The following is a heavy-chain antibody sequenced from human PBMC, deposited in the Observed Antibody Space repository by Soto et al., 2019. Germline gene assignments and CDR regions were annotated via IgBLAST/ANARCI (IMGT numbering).Heavy chain of an antibody. V-gene: IGHV4-30-4*01. J-gene: IGHJ5*02. Sequence: TLSLTCTVSGGSISSGDYYWSWIRQPPGKGLEWIGYIYYSGSTYYNPSLKSRVTISVDTSKNQFSLKLSSVTAADTAVYYCARALRRTEWFDPWGQGTLVTVSS. CDR2: IYYSGST. CDR3: ARALRRTEWFDP. CDR1: GGSISSGDYY.